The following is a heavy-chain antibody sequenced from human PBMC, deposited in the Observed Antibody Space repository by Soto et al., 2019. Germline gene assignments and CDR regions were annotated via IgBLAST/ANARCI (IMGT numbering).Heavy chain of an antibody. CDR1: GFTFSSYA. D-gene: IGHD1-7*01. CDR3: AKGNWNYPWYFDY. V-gene: IGHV3-23*01. CDR2: ISGSGGST. J-gene: IGHJ4*02. Sequence: HPGGSLRLSCAASGFTFSSYAMSWVRQAPGKGLEWVSAISGSGGSTYYADSVKGRFTISRDNSKNTLYLQMNSLRAEDTAAYYCAKGNWNYPWYFDYWGQGTLVTVSS.